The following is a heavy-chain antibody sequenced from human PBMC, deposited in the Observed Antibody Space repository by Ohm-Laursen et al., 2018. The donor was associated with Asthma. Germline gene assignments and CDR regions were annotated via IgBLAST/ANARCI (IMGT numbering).Heavy chain of an antibody. Sequence: TLSLTCPVSGGSISSGGYYWSWIRQHPGKGLEWIGYFYYTGSTDYSPSLKSRVTISVDTSKNQFSLKLSSVTATDTAVYYCARDAPSGGDGVNYWGQGTLVTVSS. J-gene: IGHJ4*02. CDR1: GGSISSGGYY. CDR2: FYYTGST. D-gene: IGHD3-10*01. CDR3: ARDAPSGGDGVNY. V-gene: IGHV4-30-4*08.